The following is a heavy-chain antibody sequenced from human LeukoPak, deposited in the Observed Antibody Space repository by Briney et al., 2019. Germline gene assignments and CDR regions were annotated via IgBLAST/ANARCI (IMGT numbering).Heavy chain of an antibody. Sequence: ASVKVSCKASGYTFTGNYMHWVRQAPGQGLEWMGWINPNSGGTNYAQKFQGRVTMTRDTSISTAYMELSRLRSDDTAVYYCARDQITMVRGVIQREFDYWGQGTLVTVSS. CDR3: ARDQITMVRGVIQREFDY. J-gene: IGHJ4*02. V-gene: IGHV1-2*02. CDR2: INPNSGGT. D-gene: IGHD3-10*01. CDR1: GYTFTGNY.